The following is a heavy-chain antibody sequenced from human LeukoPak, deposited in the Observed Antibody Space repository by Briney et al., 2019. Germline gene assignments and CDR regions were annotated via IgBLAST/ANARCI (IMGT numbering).Heavy chain of an antibody. CDR2: INHSGST. D-gene: IGHD1-7*01. CDR3: AGLTGTTSGSAFDI. V-gene: IGHV4-34*01. CDR1: GGSFSGYS. Sequence: KPSETLSLTCAVYGGSFSGYSWSWIRQPPGKGLEWIGEINHSGSTNYNPSLKSRVTISVDTSKNQFSLKLSSVTAADTAVYYCAGLTGTTSGSAFDIWGQGTMVTVSS. J-gene: IGHJ3*02.